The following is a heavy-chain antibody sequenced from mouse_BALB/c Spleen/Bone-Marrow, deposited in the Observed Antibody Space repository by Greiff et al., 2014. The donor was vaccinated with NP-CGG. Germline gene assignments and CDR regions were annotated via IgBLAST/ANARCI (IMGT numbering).Heavy chain of an antibody. J-gene: IGHJ4*01. Sequence: VKVEESGPGLVAPSQSLSIACTVSGFSLTSYGVHWVRQPPGKGLEWLGAIWAGGSTDYNSALMSRLSISKDNSKSQVFLKMNSLQTDDTAMYYCARALYYYGSSYYTMDYWGQGTSVIVSS. CDR1: GFSLTSYG. CDR2: IWAGGST. D-gene: IGHD1-1*01. V-gene: IGHV2-9*02. CDR3: ARALYYYGSSYYTMDY.